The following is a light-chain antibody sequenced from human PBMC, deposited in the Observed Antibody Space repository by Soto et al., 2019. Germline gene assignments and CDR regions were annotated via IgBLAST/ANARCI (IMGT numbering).Light chain of an antibody. CDR2: EVS. Sequence: QSVLTQPASVSGSPGQSITISCTGTSSDVGGYNYVSWFQQHPGKAPKLKIYEVSKRPSGVSNRFSGSKSGNTASLTISELQAEDEADYYCTSFTTISTWVFGGGTKLTVL. J-gene: IGLJ3*02. CDR3: TSFTTISTWV. CDR1: SSDVGGYNY. V-gene: IGLV2-14*01.